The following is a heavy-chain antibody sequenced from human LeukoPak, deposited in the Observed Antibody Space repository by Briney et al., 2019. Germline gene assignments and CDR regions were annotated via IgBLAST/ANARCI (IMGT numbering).Heavy chain of an antibody. Sequence: GASVKVSCKASGYTFTTYGISWVRQAPGQGLEWMGWISIYNDNTNYAQKFQGRVTMTTDTSTSTAYMELRSLRSDDTAVYYCARDPRTNGWYQRYFDYWGQGTLVTVSS. CDR2: ISIYNDNT. CDR1: GYTFTTYG. J-gene: IGHJ4*02. V-gene: IGHV1-18*04. D-gene: IGHD6-19*01. CDR3: ARDPRTNGWYQRYFDY.